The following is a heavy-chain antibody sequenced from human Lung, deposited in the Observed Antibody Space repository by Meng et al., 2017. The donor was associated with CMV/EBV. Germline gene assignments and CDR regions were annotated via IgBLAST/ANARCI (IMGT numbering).Heavy chain of an antibody. CDR2: IIPIFGTA. CDR1: GGNFGTYA. D-gene: IGHD3-22*01. V-gene: IGHV1-69*05. CDR3: ARTRYDSSGYDAYYYYAKDV. Sequence: SVXVSXXASGGNFGTYAISWVRQAPGQGLEWMGGIIPIFGTASFAQKFQGRVTITTDESTAYMELSSLRSEDAAVYYCARTRYDSSGYDAYYYYAKDVWGQGTTVTVSS. J-gene: IGHJ6*02.